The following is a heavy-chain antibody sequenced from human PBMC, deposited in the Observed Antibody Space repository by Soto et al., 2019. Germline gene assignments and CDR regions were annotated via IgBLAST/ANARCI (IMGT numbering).Heavy chain of an antibody. V-gene: IGHV3-9*01. CDR1: GFTFDDYA. J-gene: IGHJ6*03. CDR2: ISWNSGSI. D-gene: IGHD2-15*01. Sequence: GGSLRLSCAASGFTFDDYAMHWVRQAPGKGLEWVSGISWNSGSIGYADSVKGRFTISRDNAKNSLYLQMNSLRAEDTALYYCAKALSQKDHYMDVWGKGTTVTVSS. CDR3: AKALSQKDHYMDV.